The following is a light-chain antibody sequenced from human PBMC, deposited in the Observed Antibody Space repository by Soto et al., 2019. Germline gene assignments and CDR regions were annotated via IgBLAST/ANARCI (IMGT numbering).Light chain of an antibody. V-gene: IGKV3-20*01. CDR3: QHYGTSAL. CDR1: QSVSDSY. CDR2: AS. Sequence: EIVLTQSPGTLSLSRGERATLSCRASQSVSDSYLAWYQQKPGQAPRLLIYASSRATGIPDRFSGSGSGTDFTLTISRLEPGDFAVYYCQHYGTSALFGPGTKVDIK. J-gene: IGKJ3*01.